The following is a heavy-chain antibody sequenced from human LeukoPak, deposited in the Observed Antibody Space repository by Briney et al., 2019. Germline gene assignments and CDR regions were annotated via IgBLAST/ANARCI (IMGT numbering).Heavy chain of an antibody. CDR3: ARSVSGSYGAFDI. CDR1: GASISSHY. V-gene: IGHV4-4*07. J-gene: IGHJ3*02. D-gene: IGHD1-26*01. Sequence: SETLSLTCNVSGASISSHYWNWIRQPAGKGLEWIGRIYNTGSANYNPSLKSRVTMSLDTSRNQISLKLTSVTAADTAVYYCARSVSGSYGAFDIWGQGTMVTVSS. CDR2: IYNTGSA.